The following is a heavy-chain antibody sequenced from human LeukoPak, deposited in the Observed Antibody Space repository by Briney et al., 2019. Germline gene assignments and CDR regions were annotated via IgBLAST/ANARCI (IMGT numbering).Heavy chain of an antibody. CDR1: GFTFNIYA. D-gene: IGHD2-8*02. CDR3: ASRPRTGIGPLDY. Sequence: PGGSLRLSCAASGFTFNIYAMSWVRQAPGKGLELVSSITGSGDTTYYADSVKGRFTISRDNSKNTLYLHMNSLRADETAVYYCASRPRTGIGPLDYWGQGILVTVSS. V-gene: IGHV3-23*01. J-gene: IGHJ4*02. CDR2: ITGSGDTT.